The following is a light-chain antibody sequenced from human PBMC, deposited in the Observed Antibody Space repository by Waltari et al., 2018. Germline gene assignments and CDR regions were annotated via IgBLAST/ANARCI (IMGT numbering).Light chain of an antibody. Sequence: EIVLTQSPATLSLSPGDRATLSCRASQSIGTFLDGLQQKPGQAPSLLIYDASYRATDIPARFSGAGSGTDFTLTISSLEPEDFAVYFGQQRSDWPRTFCQGTRVEIK. J-gene: IGKJ1*01. CDR1: QSIGTF. CDR2: DAS. V-gene: IGKV3-11*01. CDR3: QQRSDWPRT.